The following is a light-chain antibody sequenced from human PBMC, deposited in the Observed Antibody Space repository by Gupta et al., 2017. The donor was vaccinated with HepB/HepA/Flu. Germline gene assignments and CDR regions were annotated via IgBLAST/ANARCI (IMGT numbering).Light chain of an antibody. CDR2: KDS. V-gene: IGLV3-25*03. CDR3: QSADSSETYVV. CDR1: ALTKRY. Sequence: FELTQAPSASVSPGQTARITCSGEALTKRYVYWYQQKPGQAPILVIYKDSERPSGLPERFSGSSSGTTVTLTISGVQAEDEADYYCQSADSSETYVVFGGGTKLTVL. J-gene: IGLJ2*01.